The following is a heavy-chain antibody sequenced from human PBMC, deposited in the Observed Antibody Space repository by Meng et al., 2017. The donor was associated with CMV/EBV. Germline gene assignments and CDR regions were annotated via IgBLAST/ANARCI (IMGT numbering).Heavy chain of an antibody. CDR2: IRYDGSNK. D-gene: IGHD5-18*01. CDR3: ARPTAGYSYGLVIRNNWFDP. CDR1: GFTFSSYD. V-gene: IGHV3-30*02. Sequence: GESLKISCAASGFTFSSYDMHWVRQAPGKGLEWVAFIRYDGSNKYYADPVKGRFTISRDNSKNTLYLQMNSLRAEDTAVYYCARPTAGYSYGLVIRNNWFDPWGQGTLVTVSS. J-gene: IGHJ5*02.